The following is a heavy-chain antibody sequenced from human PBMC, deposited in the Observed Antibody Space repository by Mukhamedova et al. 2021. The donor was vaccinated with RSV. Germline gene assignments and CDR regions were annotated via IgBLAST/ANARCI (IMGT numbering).Heavy chain of an antibody. J-gene: IGHJ4*01. CDR3: ATTASIERLTFDY. CDR2: IYYSGST. D-gene: IGHD2-2*02. Sequence: EWIGYIYYSGSTYYNPSLKSRLTISLDTSKNQFALRLSSVTAADTAVYYCATTASIERLTFDYWGQGSLVTVSS. V-gene: IGHV4-30-4*01.